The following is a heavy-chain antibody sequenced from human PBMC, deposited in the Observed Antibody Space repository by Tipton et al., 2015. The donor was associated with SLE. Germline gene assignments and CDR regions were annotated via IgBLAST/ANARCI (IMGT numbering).Heavy chain of an antibody. J-gene: IGHJ4*02. CDR3: ARGDGYNFDY. V-gene: IGHV4-38-2*02. CDR2: IYHSGST. D-gene: IGHD5-24*01. Sequence: TLSLTCTVSGYSISSGFYWGWIRQPPGKGLEWIGNIYHSGSTFYNPSLKSRVTISVDTSKNQLSLKLSSVTAADTAVYYCARGDGYNFDYWGQGTRVTVSS. CDR1: GYSISSGFY.